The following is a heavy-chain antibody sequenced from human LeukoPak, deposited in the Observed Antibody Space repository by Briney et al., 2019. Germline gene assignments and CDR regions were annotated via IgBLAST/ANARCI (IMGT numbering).Heavy chain of an antibody. CDR1: GFTLSSLD. J-gene: IGHJ6*03. D-gene: IGHD2-8*01. CDR2: IGTASDT. Sequence: GRSLRLSCAPSGFTLSSLDMHWVRQPHGQGLGWVALIGTASDTYYPGSVKGRFTLSRDNAKNSLYLQMNSLTAGDTAVYYCARGPPRVKYYFMDVWGKGTTVTVSS. CDR3: ARGPPRVKYYFMDV. V-gene: IGHV3-13*01.